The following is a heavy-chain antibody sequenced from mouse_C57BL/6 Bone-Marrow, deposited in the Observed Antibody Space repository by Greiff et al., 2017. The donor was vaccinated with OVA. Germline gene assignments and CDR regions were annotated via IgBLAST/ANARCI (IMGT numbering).Heavy chain of an antibody. CDR1: GYTFTSYW. Sequence: VQLQQPGAELVKPGASVKMSCKASGYTFTSYWITWVKQRPGQGLEWIGDIYPGSGSTNYNEKFKSKATLTVDTSSSTAYMQLSSLTSEDSAVYYCARREGYAKNLDYWGQGTTLTVSS. D-gene: IGHD3-1*01. CDR3: ARREGYAKNLDY. V-gene: IGHV1-55*01. CDR2: IYPGSGST. J-gene: IGHJ2*01.